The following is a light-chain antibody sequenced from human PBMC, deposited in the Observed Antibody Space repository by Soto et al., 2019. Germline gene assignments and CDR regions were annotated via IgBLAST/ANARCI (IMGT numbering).Light chain of an antibody. CDR2: DVS. CDR3: SSYTTGSTPHVV. V-gene: IGLV2-14*03. CDR1: SSDVGAFTY. J-gene: IGLJ2*01. Sequence: QSALTQPASVAGSPGQSITIPCTGTSSDVGAFTYVSWYQHHPGKAPKLMIYDVSFRPSGVSNRFSGSKSGNTASLTISGLQADDEADYFCSSYTTGSTPHVVFGGGTKLTVL.